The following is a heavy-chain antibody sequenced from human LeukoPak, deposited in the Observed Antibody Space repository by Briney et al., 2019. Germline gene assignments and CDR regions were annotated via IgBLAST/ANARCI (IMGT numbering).Heavy chain of an antibody. J-gene: IGHJ4*02. CDR2: INSEGSST. CDR3: ARDTSSAAGFDY. Sequence: GGSLRLSCAASGFTFSSYWIHWVRQAPGKGLVWVSRINSEGSSTSYADSVKGRFTISRDNAKNSLYLQMNSLRAEDTAVYYCARDTSSAAGFDYWGQGTLVTVSS. CDR1: GFTFSSYW. D-gene: IGHD6-13*01. V-gene: IGHV3-74*01.